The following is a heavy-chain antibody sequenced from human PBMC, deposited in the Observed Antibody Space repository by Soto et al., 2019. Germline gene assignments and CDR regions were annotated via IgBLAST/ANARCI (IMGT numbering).Heavy chain of an antibody. V-gene: IGHV1-58*02. CDR3: ASDRAQNYPYKWFVT. Sequence: QMQLVQSGPEVGKPGTSVKVSCKTVGFTFSTSGIHWGRQARGERLEWIGWIVVGNGNTNYAQKFQDRVTITRVMSTSTVYMELSNLRSEDTALYYCASDRAQNYPYKWFVTWGQLTPVTVSS. CDR1: GFTFSTSG. J-gene: IGHJ5*02. CDR2: IVVGNGNT. D-gene: IGHD3-10*01.